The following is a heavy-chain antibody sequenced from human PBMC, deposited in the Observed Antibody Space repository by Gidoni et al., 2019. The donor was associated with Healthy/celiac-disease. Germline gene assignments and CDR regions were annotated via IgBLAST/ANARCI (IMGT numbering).Heavy chain of an antibody. CDR1: GFTFSSYA. D-gene: IGHD3-16*02. Sequence: QVQLVESGGGVVQPGRSLRLSCAASGFTFSSYAMHWVRQAPGKGLGWVAVISYDGSNKYYADSVKGRFTISRDNSKNTLYLQMNSLRAEDTAVYYCARGVRLGELSREGEAFDIWGQGTMVTVSS. V-gene: IGHV3-30-3*01. CDR3: ARGVRLGELSREGEAFDI. CDR2: ISYDGSNK. J-gene: IGHJ3*02.